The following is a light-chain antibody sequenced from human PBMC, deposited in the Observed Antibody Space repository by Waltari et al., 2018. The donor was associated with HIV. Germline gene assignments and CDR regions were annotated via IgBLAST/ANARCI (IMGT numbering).Light chain of an antibody. J-gene: IGKJ4*01. CDR1: LDITNH. Sequence: DVLMTQSPSSLSASVGDRVTITCQASLDITNHLNWYQQKPGSAPKLLIYDASNLETGVPSRFSGSRSGTAFTFTVTSLQPEDIATYYCQQYDNLPLTFGGGTKVEI. CDR3: QQYDNLPLT. V-gene: IGKV1-33*01. CDR2: DAS.